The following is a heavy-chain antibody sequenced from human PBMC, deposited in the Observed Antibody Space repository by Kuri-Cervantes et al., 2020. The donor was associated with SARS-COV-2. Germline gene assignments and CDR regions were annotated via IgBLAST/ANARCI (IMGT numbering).Heavy chain of an antibody. CDR2: ITRSSVYI. CDR3: TRGDFWSGYYLDY. CDR1: GFLFSASA. J-gene: IGHJ4*02. Sequence: GESLKISCEVSGFLFSASAIHWVRQAPGKGLEWVSSITRSSVYISYADSLKGRFTISRDNAKNSLYLQMNSLRAEDTAVYYCTRGDFWSGYYLDYWGQGTLVTVSS. V-gene: IGHV3-21*01. D-gene: IGHD3-3*01.